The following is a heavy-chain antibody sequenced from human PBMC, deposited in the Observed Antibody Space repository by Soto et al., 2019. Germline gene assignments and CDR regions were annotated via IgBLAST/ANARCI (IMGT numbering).Heavy chain of an antibody. CDR1: GGTVSSYA. D-gene: IGHD3-22*01. Sequence: PSVKVSCKASGGTVSSYAISWVRQAPGKGLEWMGEIIPIFGTANYAQKFQGRVTITADESTSTAYMELSSLRSEDTAVYYCARDRGPSSGYYPYWFDPWGQGTLVTVSS. CDR2: IIPIFGTA. CDR3: ARDRGPSSGYYPYWFDP. J-gene: IGHJ5*02. V-gene: IGHV1-69*13.